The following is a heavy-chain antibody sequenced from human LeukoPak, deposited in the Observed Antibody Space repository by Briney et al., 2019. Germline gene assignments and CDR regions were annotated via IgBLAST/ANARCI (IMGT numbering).Heavy chain of an antibody. V-gene: IGHV4-59*01. CDR1: GGSISSYY. Sequence: SETLSLTCTVSGGSISSYYWSWIRQPPGEGLEWIGYIYYSGSTNYNPSLKSRVTISVDTSKNQFSLKLSSVTAADTAVYYCARDRAFYGSGSSRMDVWGQGTTVTVSS. CDR3: ARDRAFYGSGSSRMDV. D-gene: IGHD3-10*01. J-gene: IGHJ6*02. CDR2: IYYSGST.